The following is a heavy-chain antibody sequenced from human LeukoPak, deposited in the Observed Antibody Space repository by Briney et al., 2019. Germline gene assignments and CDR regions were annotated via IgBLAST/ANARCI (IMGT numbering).Heavy chain of an antibody. CDR2: ISAYNGNT. J-gene: IGHJ6*02. D-gene: IGHD4-17*01. CDR1: GYTFTSYG. Sequence: ASVKVSCKASGYTFTSYGISWVRQAPGQGLEWMGWISAYNGNTNYAQKLQGRVTMTTDTSTSTAYMELRSLRSDDTAVYYCARGPSALTVTADAAYYYYGMDVWGQGTTVTVSS. V-gene: IGHV1-18*01. CDR3: ARGPSALTVTADAAYYYYGMDV.